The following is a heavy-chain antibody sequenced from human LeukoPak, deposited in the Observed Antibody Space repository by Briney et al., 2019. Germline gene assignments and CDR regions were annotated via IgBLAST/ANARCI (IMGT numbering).Heavy chain of an antibody. CDR3: ESVPSADYGGNTLDA. CDR1: SGSVSNSG. J-gene: IGHJ5*01. D-gene: IGHD3-16*01. CDR2: IHTSGST. V-gene: IGHV4-59*10. Sequence: SETLSLTCAASSGSVSNSGRSWIRQPAGEGLEWIGRIHTSGSTHFNPSLESRVTMSVDTSRKQFSLKLSSVTAADTAIYYCESVPSADYGGNTLDAWGHGILVTVSS.